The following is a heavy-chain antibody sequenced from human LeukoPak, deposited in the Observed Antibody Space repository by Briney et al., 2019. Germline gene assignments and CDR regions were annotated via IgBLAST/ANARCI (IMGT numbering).Heavy chain of an antibody. CDR2: ISSGGTAI. CDR1: GFTFSEFE. J-gene: IGHJ4*02. CDR3: TRGLVV. D-gene: IGHD2-2*01. Sequence: GGSLRLSCAASGFTFSEFEMNWVRQAPGKGLEWVSDISSGGTAIFYADSVKGRFTISRDNAKNSLYLQMNSLRDEDTAIYYCTRGLVVWGQGALVTVSS. V-gene: IGHV3-48*03.